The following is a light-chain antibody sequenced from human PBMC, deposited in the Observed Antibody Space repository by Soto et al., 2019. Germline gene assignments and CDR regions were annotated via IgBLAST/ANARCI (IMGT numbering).Light chain of an antibody. CDR2: KAS. V-gene: IGKV1-5*03. J-gene: IGKJ1*01. CDR3: QRYTCDSEA. CDR1: QTISSW. Sequence: DIQMTQSPSTLSGSVGDRVTITCRASQTISSWLAWYQQKPGKAPKLLIYKASTLKSGVPSRCSGCRSGTGCPLTTISQQPAHFDTYYCQRYTCDSEAFGQRTKVELK.